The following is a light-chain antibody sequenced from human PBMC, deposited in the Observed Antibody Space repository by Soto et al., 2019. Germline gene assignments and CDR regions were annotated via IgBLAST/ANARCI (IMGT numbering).Light chain of an antibody. J-gene: IGKJ1*01. CDR2: GAS. Sequence: LLTQSPGTLSLSPGERATLSCRASQSVSSTYLAWYQLKPGQAPRLLIYGASSRATGIPDRFSGSGSGTDFTLTISRLVPEDFAVYYCQQFGSSPRTFGQGTKVEI. V-gene: IGKV3-20*01. CDR1: QSVSSTY. CDR3: QQFGSSPRT.